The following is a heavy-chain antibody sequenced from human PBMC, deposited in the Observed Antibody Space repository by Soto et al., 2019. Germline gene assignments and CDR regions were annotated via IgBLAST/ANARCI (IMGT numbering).Heavy chain of an antibody. V-gene: IGHV3-23*01. CDR2: ISGSGGST. CDR1: GFTFSSYA. CDR3: AKRASMVRGVKLAPDFDY. J-gene: IGHJ4*02. D-gene: IGHD3-10*01. Sequence: GGSLRLSCAASGFTFSSYAMSWVRQAPGKGLEWVSAISGSGGSTYYADSVKGRFTISRDNSKNTLYLQMNSLRAEDTAVYYCAKRASMVRGVKLAPDFDYWGQGTLVTVSS.